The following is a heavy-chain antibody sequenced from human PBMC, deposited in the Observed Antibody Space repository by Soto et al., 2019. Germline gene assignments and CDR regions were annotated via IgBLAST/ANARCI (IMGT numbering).Heavy chain of an antibody. V-gene: IGHV3-74*01. CDR1: GFTFSNYW. CDR3: EHSYWPVANY. CDR2: IKSDGSGT. D-gene: IGHD1-26*01. J-gene: IGHJ4*02. Sequence: PGGSLRLSCAASGFTFSNYWMHWVRQAPGKGLVWVSRIKSDGSGTAYADSVKGRFTISRDNAKNTLYLQMNSLRAEDTAVYYCEHSYWPVANYWGKGLPVTLSS.